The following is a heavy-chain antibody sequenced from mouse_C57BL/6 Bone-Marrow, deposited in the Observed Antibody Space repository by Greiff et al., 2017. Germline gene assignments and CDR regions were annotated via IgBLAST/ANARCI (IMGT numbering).Heavy chain of an antibody. CDR2: IYPRSGNT. CDR3: ASGTADWDVDYAMDY. Sequence: QVQLQQSGAELARPGASVKLSCKASGYTFTSYGISWVKQRTGQGLEWIGEIYPRSGNTYYNEKFKGKATLTADKSSSTAYMELRSLTSEDSAFEFCASGTADWDVDYAMDYWGQGTSVTVSS. D-gene: IGHD4-1*01. V-gene: IGHV1-81*01. CDR1: GYTFTSYG. J-gene: IGHJ4*01.